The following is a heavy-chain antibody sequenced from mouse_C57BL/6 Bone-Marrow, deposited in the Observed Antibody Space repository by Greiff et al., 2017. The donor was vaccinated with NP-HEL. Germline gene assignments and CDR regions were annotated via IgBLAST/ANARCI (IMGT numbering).Heavy chain of an antibody. CDR3: ARWATVVAPYAMDY. J-gene: IGHJ4*01. Sequence: VQLQQPGAELVKPGASVKLSCKASGYTFTSYWMHWVKQRPGQGLEWIGMIHPNSGSTNYNEKFKSKATLTVDKSSSTAYMQLSSLTSEDSAVYYGARWATVVAPYAMDYWGQGTSVTVSS. CDR1: GYTFTSYW. D-gene: IGHD1-1*01. V-gene: IGHV1-64*01. CDR2: IHPNSGST.